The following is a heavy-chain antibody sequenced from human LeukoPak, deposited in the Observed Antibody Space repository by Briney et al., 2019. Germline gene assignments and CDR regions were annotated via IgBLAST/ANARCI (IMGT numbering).Heavy chain of an antibody. CDR3: ASFGISWGSAY. D-gene: IGHD2-21*01. CDR1: GFTFSSSV. Sequence: GGSLRVSCAASGFTFSSSVMSWVRQAPGKGLEWVSLISDSGSKTYYGDSVEGRFTISRDNVRNTLYLHMNSLRAEDTAVYYCASFGISWGSAYWGQGTLVTVSS. CDR2: ISDSGSKT. J-gene: IGHJ4*02. V-gene: IGHV3-23*01.